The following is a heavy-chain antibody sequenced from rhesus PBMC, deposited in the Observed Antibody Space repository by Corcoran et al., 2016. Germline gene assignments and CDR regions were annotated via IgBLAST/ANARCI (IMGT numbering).Heavy chain of an antibody. J-gene: IGHJ4*01. CDR3: TTRGTAGNYRNNYFDH. V-gene: IGHV3-136*01. Sequence: EVQLVESGGGLVQPGRSLRLSCTASGFTFNSYDMSWVRQAPGKGLEWVSYISYPAKTLDNAESVKGRFTISSDKSKNSLSLQMGSLRAEDTAVYYCTTRGTAGNYRNNYFDHWGQGVLVTVSS. CDR1: GFTFNSYD. CDR2: ISYPAKTL. D-gene: IGHD4-17*01.